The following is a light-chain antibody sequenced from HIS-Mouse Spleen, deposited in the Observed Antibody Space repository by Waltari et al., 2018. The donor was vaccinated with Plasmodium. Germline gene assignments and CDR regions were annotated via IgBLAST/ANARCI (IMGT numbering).Light chain of an antibody. CDR3: AAWDDSLNGVV. CDR2: SNN. J-gene: IGLJ2*01. CDR1: SSHIGRNT. Sequence: QSVLTQPPSASGTPGQRVTISCSGSSSHIGRNTVQWYQQPPGTAPKLLINSNNQRPSGVPDRFSGSKSGTSASLAISGLQSEDEADYYCAAWDDSLNGVVFGGGTKLTVL. V-gene: IGLV1-44*01.